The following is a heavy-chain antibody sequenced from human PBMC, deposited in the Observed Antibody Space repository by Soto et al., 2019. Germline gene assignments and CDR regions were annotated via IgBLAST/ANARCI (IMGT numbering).Heavy chain of an antibody. CDR2: AHHSGRT. Sequence: QVQLQESGPGLVKPSGTLSLTCTVSGGSMTSSNWWNWVRQSPGKGLEWIGEAHHSGRTNYNPSLXNXLXLXXDKAKNHSSLKLSSVTAADTAVYYGASSEATGLDHWGQGTLVTVSS. CDR3: ASSEATGLDH. V-gene: IGHV4-4*02. J-gene: IGHJ4*02. D-gene: IGHD1-26*01. CDR1: GGSMTSSNW.